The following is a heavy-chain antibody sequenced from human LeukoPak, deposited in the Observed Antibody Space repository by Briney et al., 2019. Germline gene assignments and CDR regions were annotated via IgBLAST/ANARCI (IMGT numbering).Heavy chain of an antibody. Sequence: ASVKVSCRASGYTFTGYYMPWVRQAPGQGLEWMGRINPNSGGTNYAQKFQGRVTMTRDTSISTAYMELSRLRSDDTAVYYCARVFNVLGYCSSTSCYPFDYWGQGTLVTVSS. J-gene: IGHJ4*02. V-gene: IGHV1-2*06. D-gene: IGHD2-2*01. CDR2: INPNSGGT. CDR1: GYTFTGYY. CDR3: ARVFNVLGYCSSTSCYPFDY.